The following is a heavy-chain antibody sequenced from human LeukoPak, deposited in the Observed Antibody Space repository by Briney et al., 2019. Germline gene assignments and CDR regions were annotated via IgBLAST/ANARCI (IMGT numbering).Heavy chain of an antibody. D-gene: IGHD2-21*01. J-gene: IGHJ4*02. CDR3: ARDCCGPDY. V-gene: IGHV3-7*01. CDR1: GFTFGSYW. Sequence: GGSLRLSCAASGFTFGSYWMSWVRQAPGKGLEWVANIKQDGSEKYYVDSVKGRFTISRDNAKNSLYLQMNSLRAEDTAVYYCARDCCGPDYWGQGTLVTVSS. CDR2: IKQDGSEK.